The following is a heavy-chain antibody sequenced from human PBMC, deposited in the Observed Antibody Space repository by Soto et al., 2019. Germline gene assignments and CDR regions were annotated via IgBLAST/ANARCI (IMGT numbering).Heavy chain of an antibody. V-gene: IGHV4-38-2*01. J-gene: IGHJ4*02. CDR3: ARVEHFVYYDRNGSFDF. CDR1: GDSISSGYY. D-gene: IGHD3-22*01. CDR2: IYHSGST. Sequence: SETLSLTCAVSGDSISSGYYWGWIRQPPGKGLEWIGSIYHSGSTYYNPSLKSRVTISLDTSKNQFSLKLSSVTAADTAVYYCARVEHFVYYDRNGSFDFWGQGTRVTVSS.